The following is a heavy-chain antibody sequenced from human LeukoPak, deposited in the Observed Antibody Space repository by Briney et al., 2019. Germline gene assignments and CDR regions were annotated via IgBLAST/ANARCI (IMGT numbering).Heavy chain of an antibody. D-gene: IGHD1-1*01. V-gene: IGHV1-8*01. Sequence: EASVKVSCKASGYTFTSYDINWVRQATGQGREWMGWMNPNSGNTGYAQKFQGRVTMTRNTSISTAYMELSSLRSEDTAVYYCARANWNYFSYYGMDVWGQGTTVTVSS. CDR2: MNPNSGNT. J-gene: IGHJ6*02. CDR1: GYTFTSYD. CDR3: ARANWNYFSYYGMDV.